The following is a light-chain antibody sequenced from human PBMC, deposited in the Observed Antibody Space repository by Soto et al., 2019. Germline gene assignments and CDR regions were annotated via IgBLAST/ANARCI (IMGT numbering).Light chain of an antibody. CDR2: DVS. J-gene: IGLJ2*01. CDR1: VSEVAGYTY. Sequence: QSALTQPASVSGSPGQTITISCTGAVSEVAGYTYVSWYQQHPGKGPKVIIYDVSNRPVGVSNRFSGSKSGTTASLTISGLQAEDEADYYCSSFTRIVGLFGGGTQLTVL. CDR3: SSFTRIVGL. V-gene: IGLV2-14*03.